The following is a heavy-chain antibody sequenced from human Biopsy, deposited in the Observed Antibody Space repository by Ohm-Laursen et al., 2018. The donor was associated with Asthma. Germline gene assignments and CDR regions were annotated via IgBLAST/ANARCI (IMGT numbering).Heavy chain of an antibody. CDR2: ISVYNGNT. CDR1: GYTFNSAG. Sequence: SVKVSCNASGYTFNSAGITWVRQAPGQGLEWMGWISVYNGNTKVAQKLQDRVTMITDTSTSTAYMELWSLRSDDTAVYFCARAVDYSHYYGIDVWGQGTTVTVS. J-gene: IGHJ6*02. V-gene: IGHV1-18*01. D-gene: IGHD3-10*01. CDR3: ARAVDYSHYYGIDV.